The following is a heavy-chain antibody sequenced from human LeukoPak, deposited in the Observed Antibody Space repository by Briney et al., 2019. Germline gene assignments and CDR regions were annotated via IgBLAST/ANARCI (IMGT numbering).Heavy chain of an antibody. D-gene: IGHD2-2*01. J-gene: IGHJ3*02. V-gene: IGHV4-39*01. Sequence: SETLSLTCTVSGGSISSSSYYWGWIRQPPGKGLEWIGSIYYSGSTYYNPSLKSRVTISVDTSKNQFSLKLSSVTAADTAVYYCVRQETIVVVPAAIGQDAFDIWGQGTMVTVSS. CDR2: IYYSGST. CDR3: VRQETIVVVPAAIGQDAFDI. CDR1: GGSISSSSYY.